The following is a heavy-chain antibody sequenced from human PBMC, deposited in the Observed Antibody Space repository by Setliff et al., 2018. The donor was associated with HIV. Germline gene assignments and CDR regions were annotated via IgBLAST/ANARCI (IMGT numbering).Heavy chain of an antibody. V-gene: IGHV4-31*03. D-gene: IGHD2-8*01. CDR1: GGSISSGGYY. CDR3: ASGFVLRPFFRGGMDV. CDR2: IYYSGST. J-gene: IGHJ6*02. Sequence: SETLSLTCTVSGGSISSGGYYWSWIRQHPGKGLEWIGYIYYSGSTYYNPSLESRVTISVDTSMNHFSLKLSSVTAADTAVYYCASGFVLRPFFRGGMDVWGQGTTVTVSS.